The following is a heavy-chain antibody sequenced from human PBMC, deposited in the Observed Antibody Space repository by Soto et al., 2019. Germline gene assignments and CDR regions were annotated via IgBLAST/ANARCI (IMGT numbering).Heavy chain of an antibody. D-gene: IGHD6-19*01. V-gene: IGHV1-69*13. CDR1: GGTFSSYA. CDR3: ASYSARKWLVLDDFEI. CDR2: IIPIFGTA. J-gene: IGHJ3*02. Sequence: SVKVSCKASGGTFSSYAISWVRQAPGQGLEWMGGIIPIFGTANYAQKFQGRVTITADESTSTAYMELSSLRSEDTAVYYCASYSARKWLVLDDFEIWGQGTMVTVSS.